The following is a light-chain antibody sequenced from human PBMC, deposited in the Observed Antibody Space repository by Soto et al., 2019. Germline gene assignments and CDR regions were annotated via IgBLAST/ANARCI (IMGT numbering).Light chain of an antibody. CDR1: QTISSW. V-gene: IGKV1-5*03. CDR2: KAS. J-gene: IGKJ1*01. CDR3: QQGNSFPWT. Sequence: QMTQSPSPLSGSVGDRVTITCRASQTISSWLAWYQQKPGKAPKLLIYKASTLKSGVPSRFSGSRSGTDFTLTISRLQSEDFATYYCQQGNSFPWTFGQGTKVDIK.